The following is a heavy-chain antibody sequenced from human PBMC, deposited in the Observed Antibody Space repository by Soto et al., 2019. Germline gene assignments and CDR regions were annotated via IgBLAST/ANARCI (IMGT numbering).Heavy chain of an antibody. CDR2: IYHSGSP. CDR1: GGSISSGGYS. Sequence: QLQLQESGSGLVKPSQTLSLTCAVSGGSISSGGYSWSWIRQPPGKGLEWVGYIYHSGSPYYNPSLNSRDTISVDRSKNQFSLKLSSVTAADTAVYYCARGAVAAPCAFDIWGQGTMVTVSS. D-gene: IGHD6-19*01. J-gene: IGHJ3*02. CDR3: ARGAVAAPCAFDI. V-gene: IGHV4-30-2*01.